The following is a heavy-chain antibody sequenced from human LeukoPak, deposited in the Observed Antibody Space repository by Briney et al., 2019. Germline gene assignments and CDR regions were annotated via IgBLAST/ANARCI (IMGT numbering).Heavy chain of an antibody. J-gene: IGHJ4*02. V-gene: IGHV3-7*01. Sequence: GGSLRLSCTASGFTFSTYWMSWVRQAPGKGLEWVANTREDGSEKYYVDSVKGRFTISTDNARNSLYLQMNSLRAEDTAVYYCARELAGHYYGSGSSFDYWGQGTLVTVSS. CDR2: TREDGSEK. CDR3: ARELAGHYYGSGSSFDY. CDR1: GFTFSTYW. D-gene: IGHD3-10*01.